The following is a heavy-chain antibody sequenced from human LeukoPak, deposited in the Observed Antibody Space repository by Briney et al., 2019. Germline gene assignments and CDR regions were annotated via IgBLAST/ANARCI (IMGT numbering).Heavy chain of an antibody. CDR2: INPNSGGT. V-gene: IGHV1-2*02. CDR1: GYTFTGYY. CDR3: ARPVHVPNYYDSSGLDY. J-gene: IGHJ4*02. Sequence: GASVKVSCKASGYTFTGYYMHWGRQAPGQGLEWMGWINPNSGGTNYAQKFQGRVTMTRDTSISTAYMELSRLRSDDTAVYYCARPVHVPNYYDSSGLDYWGQGTLVTVSS. D-gene: IGHD3-22*01.